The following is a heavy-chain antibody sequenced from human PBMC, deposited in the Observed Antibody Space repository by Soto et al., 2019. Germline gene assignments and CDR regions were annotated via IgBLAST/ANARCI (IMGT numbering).Heavy chain of an antibody. Sequence: EVQLLEAGGGLVQPGGSLRLSCVASGFTFSTYAMSWVRQAPGKGLEWVSSIRGSGRSTSSEDSVKGRFTISRDNSKNTLYLLMNNLRAEDTGIYYCANNIWGGAFDIWGQGAVVTVSS. J-gene: IGHJ3*02. CDR3: ANNIWGGAFDI. CDR1: GFTFSTYA. V-gene: IGHV3-23*01. D-gene: IGHD3-16*01. CDR2: IRGSGRST.